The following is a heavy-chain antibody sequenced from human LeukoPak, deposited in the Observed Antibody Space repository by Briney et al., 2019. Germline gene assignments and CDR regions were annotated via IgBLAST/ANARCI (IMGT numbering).Heavy chain of an antibody. D-gene: IGHD2-2*01. CDR1: GYTFTGHY. V-gene: IGHV1-2*02. CDR3: ARGSTSWDYYYGMDV. Sequence: ASLKVSCKASGYTFTGHYMHWVRQAPGQGLEWMGWINPNSGGTNYAQKFQGRVTMTRDTSISTAHMELSRLRSDDTAVYYCARGSTSWDYYYGMDVWGQGTTVTVSS. J-gene: IGHJ6*02. CDR2: INPNSGGT.